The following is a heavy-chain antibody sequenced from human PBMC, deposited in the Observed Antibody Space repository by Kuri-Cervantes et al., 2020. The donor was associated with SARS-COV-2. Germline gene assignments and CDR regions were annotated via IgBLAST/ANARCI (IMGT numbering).Heavy chain of an antibody. CDR1: GYTFTSYG. D-gene: IGHD2-2*01. Sequence: ASVKVSCKASGYTFTSYGISWVRQAPGQGLEWMGWISGYNGNTKYAQKLQGGVTMTTDTSTSTAYMELRSLRSDDTAVYYCARDFYCSSTSCSNYGMDVWGQGTTVTVSS. CDR2: ISGYNGNT. CDR3: ARDFYCSSTSCSNYGMDV. V-gene: IGHV1-18*01. J-gene: IGHJ6*02.